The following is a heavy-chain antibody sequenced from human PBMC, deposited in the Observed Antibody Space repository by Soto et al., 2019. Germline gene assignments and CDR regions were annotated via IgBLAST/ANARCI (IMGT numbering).Heavy chain of an antibody. D-gene: IGHD3-3*01. J-gene: IGHJ4*02. Sequence: SETLSLTCTVSGGSISSYYWSWIRQPPGKGLEWIGYIYYSGSTNYNPSLKSRVTISVDTSKNQFSLKLSSVTAADTAVYYCASGPTIVGTTDYWGQGTLVTVSS. CDR1: GGSISSYY. CDR2: IYYSGST. CDR3: ASGPTIVGTTDY. V-gene: IGHV4-59*01.